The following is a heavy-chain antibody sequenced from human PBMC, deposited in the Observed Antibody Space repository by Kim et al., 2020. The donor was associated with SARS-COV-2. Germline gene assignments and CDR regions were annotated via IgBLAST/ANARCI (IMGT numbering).Heavy chain of an antibody. CDR1: GFTFSSYA. Sequence: GGSLRLSCAASGFTFSSYAMHWVRQAPGKGLEWVAVISYDGSNKYYADSVKGRFTISRDNSKNTLYLQMNSLRAEDTAVYYCSGGGATSFDYWGQGTLVTVSS. J-gene: IGHJ4*02. V-gene: IGHV3-30*01. CDR2: ISYDGSNK. CDR3: SGGGATSFDY. D-gene: IGHD1-26*01.